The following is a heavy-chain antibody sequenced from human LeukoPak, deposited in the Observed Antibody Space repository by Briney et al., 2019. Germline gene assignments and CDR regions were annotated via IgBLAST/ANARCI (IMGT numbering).Heavy chain of an antibody. J-gene: IGHJ3*02. D-gene: IGHD1-26*01. CDR3: ARGAGIVGAGYAFDI. CDR2: IYTSGST. Sequence: PSETLSLTCTVSGGSISSYYWSWIRQPAGKGLEWIGRIYTSGSTNYNPSLKSRVTMSVDTSKNQFSLKLSSVTAADTAVYYCARGAGIVGAGYAFDIWGQGTMVTVSS. V-gene: IGHV4-4*07. CDR1: GGSISSYY.